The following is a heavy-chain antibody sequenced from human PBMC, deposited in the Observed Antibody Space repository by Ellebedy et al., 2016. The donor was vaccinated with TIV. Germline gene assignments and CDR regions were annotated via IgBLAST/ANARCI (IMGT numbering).Heavy chain of an antibody. CDR3: AKFGDSSALFDY. CDR2: INWNGDSI. V-gene: IGHV3-9*01. J-gene: IGHJ4*02. Sequence: SLKISCAASGFTFDDYAMHWVRQAPGKGLEWVSSINWNGDSIGYADSVKGRFTISRDNAKNSLYLQMNSLRAEDTALYYCAKFGDSSALFDYWGQGTLVTVSS. CDR1: GFTFDDYA. D-gene: IGHD6-25*01.